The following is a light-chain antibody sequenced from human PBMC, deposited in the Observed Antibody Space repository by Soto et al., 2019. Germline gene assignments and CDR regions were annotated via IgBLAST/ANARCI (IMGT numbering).Light chain of an antibody. CDR3: PQRSNWPPT. V-gene: IGKV3-15*01. J-gene: IGKJ5*01. CDR2: GAT. Sequence: EIVMSQSPSTLSVSPGERATLSCRASQSVSILLAWYKQQPGQAPRLLIHGATTRATGIPARFSGPGSGTEFTLTINILQSEDFAVYYCPQRSNWPPTCGPGTLLEI. CDR1: QSVSIL.